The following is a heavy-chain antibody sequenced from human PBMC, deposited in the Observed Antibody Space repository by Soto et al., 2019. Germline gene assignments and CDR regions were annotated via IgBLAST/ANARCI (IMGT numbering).Heavy chain of an antibody. CDR3: ARDTRNYFDF. D-gene: IGHD2-2*01. V-gene: IGHV1-18*01. CDR2: ISTYNGNT. Sequence: QVQLVQSGAEVKKPGASVKVSCKASGYTFNTYYISWLRQAPGQGLEWIGWISTYNGNTNYVPKFQGRITMTTDTSTSTAYMQLRSLRSDDTALYLCARDTRNYFDFWGQGTPVTVSS. CDR1: GYTFNTYY. J-gene: IGHJ4*02.